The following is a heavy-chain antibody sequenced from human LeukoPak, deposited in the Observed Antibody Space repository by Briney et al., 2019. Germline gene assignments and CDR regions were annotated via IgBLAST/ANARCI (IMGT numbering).Heavy chain of an antibody. CDR2: IYYSGST. V-gene: IGHV4-59*01. Sequence: PSETLSLTCTVSGGSISNYYWSWIRQPPGKGLEWIGYIYYSGSTNYNPSLKSRVTISVDTSKNQFSLKLSSVTAADTAVYYCARHSYGYPNYFDYWGQGTLVTVSS. CDR1: GGSISNYY. D-gene: IGHD5-18*01. J-gene: IGHJ4*02. CDR3: ARHSYGYPNYFDY.